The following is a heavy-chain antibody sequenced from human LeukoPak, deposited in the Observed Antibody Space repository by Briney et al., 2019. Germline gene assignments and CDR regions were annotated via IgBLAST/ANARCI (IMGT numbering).Heavy chain of an antibody. Sequence: GGSLRLSCAASGFPFSNYWMTWVRQAPGKGLEWVATIEQDGSETYYLGSVKGRFIISRDNAKNSLHLQMNSLRAEDTALYYCARDADSSGYSPLDYWGQGTLVTVSS. CDR2: IEQDGSET. D-gene: IGHD3-22*01. V-gene: IGHV3-7*03. CDR3: ARDADSSGYSPLDY. CDR1: GFPFSNYW. J-gene: IGHJ4*02.